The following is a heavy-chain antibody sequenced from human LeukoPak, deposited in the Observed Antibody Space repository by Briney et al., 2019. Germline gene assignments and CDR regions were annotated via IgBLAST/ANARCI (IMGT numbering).Heavy chain of an antibody. CDR2: ISTSAGTI. J-gene: IGHJ4*02. V-gene: IGHV3-11*01. Sequence: GGSLRLSCAASGFTFSDYYMTWIRQAPGKGLEWITYISTSAGTIYYADSVKGRFTISRDNAKNSLYLQMNSLRAEDTAVYYCARDAIDSSGFDFDYWGQGTLVTVSS. D-gene: IGHD3-22*01. CDR1: GFTFSDYY. CDR3: ARDAIDSSGFDFDY.